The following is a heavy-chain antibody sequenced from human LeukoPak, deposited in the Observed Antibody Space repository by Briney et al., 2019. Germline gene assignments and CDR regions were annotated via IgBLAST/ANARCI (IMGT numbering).Heavy chain of an antibody. Sequence: SETLSLTCTVSGYSISSGYYWGWIRQPPGKGLEWIGSIYHSGSTHYNPSLKTRVTISVDTSKNQFSQKLSSVTAADTAVYYCARRGSYYYYYYMDVWGKGTTVTVSS. J-gene: IGHJ6*03. V-gene: IGHV4-38-2*02. D-gene: IGHD1-26*01. CDR3: ARRGSYYYYYYMDV. CDR1: GYSISSGYY. CDR2: IYHSGST.